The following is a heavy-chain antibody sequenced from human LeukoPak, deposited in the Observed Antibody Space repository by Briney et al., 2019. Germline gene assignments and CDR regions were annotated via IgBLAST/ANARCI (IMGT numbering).Heavy chain of an antibody. CDR2: ISGSGGNT. CDR3: AKATAKYGSGSYYTDY. CDR1: GFILPSYS. V-gene: IGHV3-23*01. J-gene: IGHJ4*02. D-gene: IGHD3-10*01. Sequence: GRCMRLSCAASGFILPSYSMSWVSPPPRRGREWVSAISGSGGNTYYTDSVKGRFTISRDNSKNTLYLQMNSLRAEDTAVYYCAKATAKYGSGSYYTDYWGQGTLVTVSS.